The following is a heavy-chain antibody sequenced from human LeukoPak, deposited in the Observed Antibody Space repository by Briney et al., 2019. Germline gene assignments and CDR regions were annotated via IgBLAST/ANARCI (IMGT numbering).Heavy chain of an antibody. CDR2: IYISGDT. Sequence: SETLSLTCTVSGVSISSYYWSWIRQPPGKGLECIGYIYISGDTNYNPSLKSRVTMSLDTSKNQFSLKLSSLTAADTAVCYCARGARLFDSWGQGTLVTVSS. D-gene: IGHD3-16*01. CDR1: GVSISSYY. J-gene: IGHJ4*02. V-gene: IGHV4-4*09. CDR3: ARGARLFDS.